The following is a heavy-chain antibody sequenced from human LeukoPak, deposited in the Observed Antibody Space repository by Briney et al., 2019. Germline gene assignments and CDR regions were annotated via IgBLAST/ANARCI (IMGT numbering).Heavy chain of an antibody. D-gene: IGHD6-19*01. CDR1: GYTFTGYY. V-gene: IGHV1-2*02. CDR2: INPNSGGT. J-gene: IGHJ4*02. Sequence: ATVKVSCKASGYTFTGYYMHWVRQAPGQGLEWMGWINPNSGGTNYARNFQGRVIMTRDTSISTAYMELSRLISDDTAVYYCAREPSYGWSLGYWGQGTLVTVSS. CDR3: AREPSYGWSLGY.